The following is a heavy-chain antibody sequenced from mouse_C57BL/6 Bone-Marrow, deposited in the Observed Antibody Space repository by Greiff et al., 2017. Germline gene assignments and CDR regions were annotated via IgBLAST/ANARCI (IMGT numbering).Heavy chain of an antibody. CDR1: GFTFSSYA. V-gene: IGHV5-9-1*02. D-gene: IGHD2-4*01. CDR3: TRVGYDDDEGYFDV. CDR2: ISSGGDYI. Sequence: EVKLVESGEGLVKPGGSLKLSCAASGFTFSSYAMSWVRQTPEKRLEWVAYISSGGDYIYYADTVKGRFTLSRDNARNTLYLQMSSLKSEDTAMYYCTRVGYDDDEGYFDVWGTGTTVTVSS. J-gene: IGHJ1*03.